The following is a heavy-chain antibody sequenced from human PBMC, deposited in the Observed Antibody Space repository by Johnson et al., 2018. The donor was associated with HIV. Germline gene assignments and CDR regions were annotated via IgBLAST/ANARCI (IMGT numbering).Heavy chain of an antibody. Sequence: QVQLVESGGGVVQPGRSLRLSCAASGFTFSSYAMHWVRQAPGKGLEWVAVISYDGSNKYYTAPVKRRFTLSRDNSKNTLYLQMNSLRAEDTAVYYCARGSYNFWSGEREAFDIWGQGTMVTVSS. V-gene: IGHV3-30-3*01. D-gene: IGHD3-3*01. J-gene: IGHJ3*02. CDR3: ARGSYNFWSGEREAFDI. CDR1: GFTFSSYA. CDR2: ISYDGSNK.